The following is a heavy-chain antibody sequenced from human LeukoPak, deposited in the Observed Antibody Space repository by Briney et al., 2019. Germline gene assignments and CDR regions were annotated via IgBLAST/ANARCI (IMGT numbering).Heavy chain of an antibody. J-gene: IGHJ4*02. CDR2: ISGSGDST. V-gene: IGHV3-23*01. D-gene: IGHD2-15*01. CDR3: ARASSDGVPLPATSFDC. CDR1: GFTFSSYA. Sequence: PGGSLRLSCAASGFTFSSYAMSWVRQAPGKGLEWVSAISGSGDSTYYADSVKGRFPISRDNSKNTLYLQMNSLRAEDTAVYYCARASSDGVPLPATSFDCWGQGTLVTVSS.